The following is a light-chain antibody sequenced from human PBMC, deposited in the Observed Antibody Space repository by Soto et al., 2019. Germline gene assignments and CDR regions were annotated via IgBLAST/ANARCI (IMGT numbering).Light chain of an antibody. CDR3: QQYNNWPGIT. J-gene: IGKJ4*01. CDR2: GAS. Sequence: EIVMTQSPATLSVSPGERATLSSRASQSVSSNLAWYQQKPGQAPRLLIYGASIRATVIPARFSGSGSGTEFTLTISSLQSEDFAVYYCQQYNNWPGITFGGGTKVEIK. V-gene: IGKV3D-15*01. CDR1: QSVSSN.